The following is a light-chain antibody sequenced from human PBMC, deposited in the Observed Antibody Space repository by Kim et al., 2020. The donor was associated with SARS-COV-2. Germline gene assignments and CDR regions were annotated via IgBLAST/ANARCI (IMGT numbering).Light chain of an antibody. CDR3: NSRDSSGNHWV. CDR2: GKN. V-gene: IGLV3-19*01. J-gene: IGLJ2*01. CDR1: SLRNNY. Sequence: AWGQTVRIKCQGDSLRNNYACWYQQKPGQAPVVVIDGKNTRPSGIPDRFSGSSSGNTASLTITGAQAEDEAEYYCNSRDSSGNHWVFGGGSKLTVL.